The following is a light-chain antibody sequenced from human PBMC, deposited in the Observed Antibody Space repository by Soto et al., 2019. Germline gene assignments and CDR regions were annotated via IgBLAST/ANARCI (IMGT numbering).Light chain of an antibody. J-gene: IGKJ5*01. V-gene: IGKV3-20*01. Sequence: ETVLTHSPGARDFSPVERATLSCIASQSVSSSYLAWYQQKPGQAPRLLIYGASSRATGIPDRVSGSGSGTDFTLTISRLEPEDFAVYYCQQYGSSPPITFGQGTQLEIK. CDR1: QSVSSSY. CDR2: GAS. CDR3: QQYGSSPPIT.